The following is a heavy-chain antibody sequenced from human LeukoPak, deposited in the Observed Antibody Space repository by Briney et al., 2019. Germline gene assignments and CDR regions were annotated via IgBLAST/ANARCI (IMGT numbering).Heavy chain of an antibody. D-gene: IGHD1-26*01. CDR1: VGFISRYY. CDR3: ARDPGWEGPSPYNYYMDV. V-gene: IGHV4-4*07. CDR2: IYTSGST. Sequence: PSETLSLTCTVSVGFISRYYWSWIRQPAGKGLEWIGRIYTSGSTNYNPSLKGRVTMSVDTSKNQFTLKLSSVTAADTAVYYCARDPGWEGPSPYNYYMDVWGKGTTVTVSS. J-gene: IGHJ6*03.